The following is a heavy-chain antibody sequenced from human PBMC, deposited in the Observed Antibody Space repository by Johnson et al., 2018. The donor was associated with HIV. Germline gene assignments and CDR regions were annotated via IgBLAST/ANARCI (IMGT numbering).Heavy chain of an antibody. CDR3: AKDPSYIVATAMTDAFDI. CDR2: IYSGGTT. V-gene: IGHV3-NL1*01. CDR1: GFTFDDYA. D-gene: IGHD5-12*01. Sequence: QMLLVESGGGVVRPGGSLRLSCGVSGFTFDDYAMSWVRPTPGKGLEWVSVIYSGGTTYYADSVKGRFTIPRDNSKNTLYLQMNSLRAEDTAVYYCAKDPSYIVATAMTDAFDIWGQGTMVTVSS. J-gene: IGHJ3*02.